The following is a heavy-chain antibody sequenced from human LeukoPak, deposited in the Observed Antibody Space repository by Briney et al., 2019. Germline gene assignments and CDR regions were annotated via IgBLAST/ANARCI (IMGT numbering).Heavy chain of an antibody. CDR1: GGSISSGDHY. Sequence: SETLSLTCTISGGSISSGDHYWSWIRQHPGKGLEWIGYISYGGSTFYNPSLKSRAATSVDTSKTQFSLRLTSVTAADTAVYYCARDVGGYYYGNFEYWGQGTLVTVSS. CDR2: ISYGGST. J-gene: IGHJ4*02. D-gene: IGHD3-22*01. CDR3: ARDVGGYYYGNFEY. V-gene: IGHV4-31*03.